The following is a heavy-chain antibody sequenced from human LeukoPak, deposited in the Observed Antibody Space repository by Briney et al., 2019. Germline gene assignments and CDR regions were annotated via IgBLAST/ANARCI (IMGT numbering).Heavy chain of an antibody. V-gene: IGHV4-61*02. Sequence: PSQTLSLTCTVSGGSISSGSYYWSWIRQPAGKGLEWIGRIYTSGSTNYNPSLKSRVTISVDTSKNQFSLKLSSVTAADTAVYYCATGAWELLTWGQGTLVTVSS. CDR2: IYTSGST. J-gene: IGHJ4*02. CDR1: GGSISSGSYY. CDR3: ATGAWELLT. D-gene: IGHD1-26*01.